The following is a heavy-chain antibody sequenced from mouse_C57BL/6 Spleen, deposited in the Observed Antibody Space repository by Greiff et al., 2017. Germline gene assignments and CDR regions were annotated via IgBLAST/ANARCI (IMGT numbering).Heavy chain of an antibody. Sequence: DVQLQESGPGLVKPSQSLSLTCSVTGYSITSGYYWNWIRQFPGNKLEWMGYISYDGSNNYNPSLKNRISITRDTSKNQSFLKLNSVTTEDTATYCCARDSDDNWFAYWGQGTLVTVSA. D-gene: IGHD2-3*01. J-gene: IGHJ3*01. V-gene: IGHV3-6*01. CDR1: GYSITSGYY. CDR3: ARDSDDNWFAY. CDR2: ISYDGSN.